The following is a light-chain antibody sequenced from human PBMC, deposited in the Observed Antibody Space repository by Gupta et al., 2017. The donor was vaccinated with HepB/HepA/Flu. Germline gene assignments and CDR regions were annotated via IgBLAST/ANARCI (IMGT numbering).Light chain of an antibody. V-gene: IGKV3-20*01. CDR1: QNVPNTY. J-gene: IGKJ5*01. Sequence: IVFTQSPGTLSLSPGEGATLSCRASQNVPNTYLAWYQQKPGQAPSLLIYAASNRANGIPDRFSGSGCGTEFTLTISRLEPEDFAVYYCQQECSSPFTFGQGTQVEIK. CDR3: QQECSSPFT. CDR2: AAS.